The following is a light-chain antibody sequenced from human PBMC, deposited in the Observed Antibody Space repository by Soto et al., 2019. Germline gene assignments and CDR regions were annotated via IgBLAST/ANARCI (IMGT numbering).Light chain of an antibody. J-gene: IGKJ5*01. CDR1: QSVSSY. CDR3: QQRSNWPIT. Sequence: EIVMTQSPATLSLSPGARAPLSCRASQSVSSYLAWYKQKPGQAPRLLIYDASNRATGIPARFSGSGSGTDFTLTISSLEPEDFAVYYCQQRSNWPITFGQGTRLEIK. V-gene: IGKV3-11*01. CDR2: DAS.